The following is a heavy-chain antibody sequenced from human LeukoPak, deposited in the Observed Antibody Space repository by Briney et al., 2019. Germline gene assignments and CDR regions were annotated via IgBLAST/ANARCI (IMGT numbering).Heavy chain of an antibody. CDR1: GYTFTGYY. V-gene: IGHV1-2*02. CDR3: ARRAYSSSWNWFDP. J-gene: IGHJ5*02. CDR2: INPNSGGT. Sequence: ASVKVSCKASGYTFTGYYMHWVRQAPGQGPEWMGWINPNSGGTNYAQKFQGRVTMTRDTPISTAYMELSRLRSDDTAVYYCARRAYSSSWNWFDPWGQGTLVTVSS. D-gene: IGHD6-6*01.